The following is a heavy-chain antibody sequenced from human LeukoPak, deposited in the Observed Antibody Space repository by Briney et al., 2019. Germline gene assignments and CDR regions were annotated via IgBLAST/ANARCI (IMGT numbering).Heavy chain of an antibody. CDR1: GGSISSGAYY. J-gene: IGHJ4*02. CDR2: ISNRWRT. CDR3: ARASRLGELSLGY. D-gene: IGHD3-16*02. Sequence: SQTLSLTCTVSGGSISSGAYYCSWIRQHPGQGLEWIGYISNRWRTYYNPSLKSRLTISVDTSKNQYSLKLTSGTAADTAVYHCARASRLGELSLGYWGQGTLVTVSS. V-gene: IGHV4-31*03.